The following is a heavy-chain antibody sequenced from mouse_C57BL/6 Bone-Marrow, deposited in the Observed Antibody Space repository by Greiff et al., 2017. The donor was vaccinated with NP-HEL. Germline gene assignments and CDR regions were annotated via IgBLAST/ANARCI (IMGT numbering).Heavy chain of an antibody. CDR3: ARQGTAQATEVDY. CDR1: GYTFTDHT. V-gene: IGHV1-78*01. Sequence: QVQLQQSDAELVKPGASVKISCKASGYTFTDHTIHWMKQRPEQGLEWIGNIYPSDGSTKYNEKFKGKATLTADKSSSTAYMQLNSLTSEDSAVYFCARQGTAQATEVDYWGQGTTLTVSS. D-gene: IGHD3-2*02. CDR2: IYPSDGST. J-gene: IGHJ2*01.